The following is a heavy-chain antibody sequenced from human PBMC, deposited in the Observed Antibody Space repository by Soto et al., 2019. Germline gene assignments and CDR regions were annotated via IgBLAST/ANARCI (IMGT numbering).Heavy chain of an antibody. J-gene: IGHJ4*02. CDR3: TRVASYDY. D-gene: IGHD5-12*01. CDR2: IRSKAYGGTT. V-gene: IGHV3-49*04. CDR1: GFTFGDYA. Sequence: GGSLRLSCTASGFTFGDYAMSWVRQAPGKGLEWVGFIRSKAYGGTTVYAASVKGRFTISRDDSKSIAYLQMNSLKTEDTAVYYCTRVASYDYWGQGTLVTVSS.